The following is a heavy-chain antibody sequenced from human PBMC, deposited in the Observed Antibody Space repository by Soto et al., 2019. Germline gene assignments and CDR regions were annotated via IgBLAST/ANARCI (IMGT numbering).Heavy chain of an antibody. D-gene: IGHD3-16*01. CDR3: ARDPWAADY. J-gene: IGHJ4*02. CDR2: IYSGGST. Sequence: EVQLVESGGGLVQPGGSLRLSCAASGFTVSTKHMSWVRQAPGKGLEWVSVIYSGGSTFYADYVRGRFTISRDNSKNTVNLQMNSVRDEDTAVYYCARDPWAADYCGQGTLVTVSS. V-gene: IGHV3-66*01. CDR1: GFTVSTKH.